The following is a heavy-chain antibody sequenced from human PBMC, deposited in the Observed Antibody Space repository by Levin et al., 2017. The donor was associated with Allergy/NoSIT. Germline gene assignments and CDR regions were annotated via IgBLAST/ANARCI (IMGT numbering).Heavy chain of an antibody. CDR2: ISYDGSDE. CDR1: RFSFSSFV. CDR3: VREPNYGSGGYDEVDV. Sequence: GGSLRLSCAASRFSFSSFVMNWVRQSPGKGLEWLGSISYDGSDENYADSVKGRFTISRDNSQNTLYLQMDSLTVEDTAVYFCVREPNYGSGGYDEVDVWGQGTKVTVSS. V-gene: IGHV3-30*04. D-gene: IGHD3-10*01. J-gene: IGHJ3*01.